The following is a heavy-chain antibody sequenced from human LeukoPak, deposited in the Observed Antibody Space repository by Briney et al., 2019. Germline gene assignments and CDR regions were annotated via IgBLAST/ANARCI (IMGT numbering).Heavy chain of an antibody. Sequence: GGSLRLSCAASGFTFGDYYMSWIRQAPGKGLEWVSYISSSGNSISYADSVKGRFTISRDNAKNSLFLQMNSLRAEDTAVYYCARDQVSIAGAGIDYWGQGTLVTVSS. CDR1: GFTFGDYY. CDR2: ISSSGNSI. J-gene: IGHJ4*02. V-gene: IGHV3-11*04. CDR3: ARDQVSIAGAGIDY. D-gene: IGHD6-13*01.